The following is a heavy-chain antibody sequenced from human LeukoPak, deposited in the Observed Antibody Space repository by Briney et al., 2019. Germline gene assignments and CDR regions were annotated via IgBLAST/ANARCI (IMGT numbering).Heavy chain of an antibody. CDR3: TTQYYDFWSGYYYYFDY. J-gene: IGHJ4*02. Sequence: PGGSLRLSCAASGFTFSNAWMSWVRQAPGKGLEWVGRIKSKTDGGTTDYAAPVKGRFTISGDDSKNTLYLQMNSLKTEDTAVYYCTTQYYDFWSGYYYYFDYWGQGTLVTVSS. D-gene: IGHD3-3*01. V-gene: IGHV3-15*01. CDR2: IKSKTDGGTT. CDR1: GFTFSNAW.